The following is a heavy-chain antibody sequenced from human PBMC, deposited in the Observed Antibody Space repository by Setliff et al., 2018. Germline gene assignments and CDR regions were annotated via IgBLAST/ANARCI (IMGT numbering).Heavy chain of an antibody. J-gene: IGHJ6*03. V-gene: IGHV4-39*07. Sequence: KPSETLSLTCIVSGASISGSAYYWGWIRQPPGKGLEWIGSVYSSGSPYYNPSLKSRVTISVDTSKNQFSLRLSSVTAADTAVYYCARVRRVVIAYYYYMDVWGKGTTVTVSS. CDR2: VYSSGSP. D-gene: IGHD2-21*01. CDR3: ARVRRVVIAYYYYMDV. CDR1: GASISGSAYY.